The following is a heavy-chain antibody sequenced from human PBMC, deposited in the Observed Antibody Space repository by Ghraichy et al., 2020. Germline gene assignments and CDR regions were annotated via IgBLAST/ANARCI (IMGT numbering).Heavy chain of an antibody. V-gene: IGHV3-30-3*01. Sequence: GGSLRLSCAASGFTFSSYAMHWVRQAPGKGLEWVAVISYDGSNKYYADSVKGRFTISRDNSKNTLYLQMNSLRAEDTAVYYCARAGFLEWLLWVLDYWGQGTLVTVSS. J-gene: IGHJ4*02. CDR3: ARAGFLEWLLWVLDY. D-gene: IGHD3-3*01. CDR2: ISYDGSNK. CDR1: GFTFSSYA.